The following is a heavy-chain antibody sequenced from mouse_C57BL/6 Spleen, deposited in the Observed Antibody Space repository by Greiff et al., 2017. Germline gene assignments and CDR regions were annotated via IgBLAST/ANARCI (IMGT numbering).Heavy chain of an antibody. J-gene: IGHJ4*01. CDR1: GYAFSSSW. Sequence: LQESGPELVKPGASVKISCKASGYAFSSSWMNWVKQRPGKGLEWIGRIYPGDGDTNYNGKFKGKATLTADKSSSTAYMQLSSLTSEDSAVYFCARGDYGLYYAMDYWGQGTSVTVSS. CDR3: ARGDYGLYYAMDY. V-gene: IGHV1-82*01. CDR2: IYPGDGDT. D-gene: IGHD1-1*02.